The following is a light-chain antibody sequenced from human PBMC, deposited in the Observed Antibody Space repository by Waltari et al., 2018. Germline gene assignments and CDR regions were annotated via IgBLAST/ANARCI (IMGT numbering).Light chain of an antibody. V-gene: IGLV2-14*03. CDR3: TSFTYRTTLV. CDR1: NRYVGGYNQ. CDR2: DVT. J-gene: IGLJ2*01. Sequence: QSALTQPASVSGSPGQSITISCTGTNRYVGGYNQVSWYQYLPGKAPKLLIYDVTKRPSGVSDRFSGSRSGATASLTISGLQAEDEADYYCTSFTYRTTLVFGGGTKLAVL.